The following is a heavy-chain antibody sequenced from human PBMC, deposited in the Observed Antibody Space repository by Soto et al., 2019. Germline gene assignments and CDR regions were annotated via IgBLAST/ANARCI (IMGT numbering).Heavy chain of an antibody. V-gene: IGHV4-59*11. D-gene: IGHD6-6*01. Sequence: QVQLQESGPGLLKPSETLSLTCVVSGGSISSHYWSWIRQPPGSGLEWIGFVHYSGSTNYSPSLKSRVTMSVDTSKSQFFLNLTSVTAADTALYFCARRDYSTSSLGPFDYWGQGILVTVSS. J-gene: IGHJ4*02. CDR1: GGSISSHY. CDR3: ARRDYSTSSLGPFDY. CDR2: VHYSGST.